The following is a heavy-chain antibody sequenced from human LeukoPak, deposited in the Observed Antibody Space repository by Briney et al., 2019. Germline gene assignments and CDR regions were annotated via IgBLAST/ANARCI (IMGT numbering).Heavy chain of an antibody. D-gene: IGHD3-3*01. J-gene: IGHJ5*02. CDR2: IYYSGST. V-gene: IGHV4-30-4*08. Sequence: ASGTLSLTCTVSGGSISSGDYYWSWIRQPPGKGLEWIGYIYYSGSTYYNPSLKSRVTISVDTSKNQFSLKLSSVTAADTAVYYCASNARITIFGVVSRPGWFDPWGQGTLVTVSS. CDR1: GGSISSGDYY. CDR3: ASNARITIFGVVSRPGWFDP.